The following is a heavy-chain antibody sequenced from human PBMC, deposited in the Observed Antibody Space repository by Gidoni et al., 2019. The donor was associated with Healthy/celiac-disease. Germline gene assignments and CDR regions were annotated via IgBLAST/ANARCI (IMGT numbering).Heavy chain of an antibody. CDR1: GYTFLSYG. CDR3: ARGVYGGWFDP. CDR2: ISAYKGNT. D-gene: IGHD5-12*01. Sequence: SVKVFCKVSGYTFLSYGISWVRQAPGQGLEWRGGISAYKGNTNCAKKLQGRVTVTTDTSTSTAYMELRSLRSDGTAAYYGARGVYGGWFDPLGQGTLVTVSS. J-gene: IGHJ5*02. V-gene: IGHV1-18*01.